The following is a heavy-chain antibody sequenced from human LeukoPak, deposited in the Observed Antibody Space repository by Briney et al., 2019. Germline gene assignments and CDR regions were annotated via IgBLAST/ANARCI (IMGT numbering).Heavy chain of an antibody. Sequence: GGSLRLSCATSGFTFSSYWMSWVRQAPGKGLEWVANIKQDGSEKHYVDAVKGRFTISRDNAKNSLYLQMNILRAEDTAVYYCSRSLDYLGQGALVTVSS. CDR3: SRSLDY. J-gene: IGHJ4*02. CDR1: GFTFSSYW. V-gene: IGHV3-7*01. CDR2: IKQDGSEK.